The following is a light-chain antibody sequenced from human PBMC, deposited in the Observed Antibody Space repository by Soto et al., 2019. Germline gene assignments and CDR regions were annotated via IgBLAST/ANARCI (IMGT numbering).Light chain of an antibody. CDR3: QQTYNPPRT. CDR2: AAS. CDR1: ETIASY. J-gene: IGKJ1*01. V-gene: IGKV1-39*01. Sequence: DIQMTQSPSSLSASVGDRVTITCRSSETIASYLNWYQQRPAKAPKLLIYAASSLQRGVPSRFGGSGSGTDFTLTITSLQAEDFATYYCQQTYNPPRTFGQGPRL.